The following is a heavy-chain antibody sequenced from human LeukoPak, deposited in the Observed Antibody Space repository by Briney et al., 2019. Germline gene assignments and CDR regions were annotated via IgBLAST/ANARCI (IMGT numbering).Heavy chain of an antibody. J-gene: IGHJ4*02. CDR3: ARARQATVDFDY. Sequence: PGGSLRLSCAASGFTFSSYSMNWVRQAPGKGLEWVSSIRSSSSYIYYADSVKGRFTISRDNAKNSLYLQMNSLRAEDTAVYYCARARQATVDFDYWGQGTLVTVSS. CDR2: IRSSSSYI. CDR1: GFTFSSYS. V-gene: IGHV3-21*01. D-gene: IGHD4-23*01.